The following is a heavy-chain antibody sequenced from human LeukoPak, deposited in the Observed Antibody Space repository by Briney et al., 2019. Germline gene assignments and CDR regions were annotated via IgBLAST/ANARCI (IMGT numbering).Heavy chain of an antibody. CDR3: ARHRDY. Sequence: SETLSLTCTVSGGSIGSTNYYWGWIRQPPGKGLECIGSIYYSGSTYYNSSLKSRVTISVDTSKNQFSLKLSSVTAADTAVYYCARHRDYWGQGTLVTVSS. CDR2: IYYSGST. V-gene: IGHV4-39*01. CDR1: GGSIGSTNYY. J-gene: IGHJ4*02.